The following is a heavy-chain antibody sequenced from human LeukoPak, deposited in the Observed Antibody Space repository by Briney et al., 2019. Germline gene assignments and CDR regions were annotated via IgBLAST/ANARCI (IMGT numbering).Heavy chain of an antibody. CDR1: GYTFTNYG. CDR2: INVYNGNT. Sequence: GASVKVSCKTSGYTFTNYGIGWVRQAPGQGLEWMGLINVYNGNTNYAQKFQGRVIMTTDTSTSKAYMELASLRSDGTAVYYCARDQPRRGAFDSWGQGTLVTVSS. V-gene: IGHV1-18*01. J-gene: IGHJ4*02. CDR3: ARDQPRRGAFDS. D-gene: IGHD3-10*01.